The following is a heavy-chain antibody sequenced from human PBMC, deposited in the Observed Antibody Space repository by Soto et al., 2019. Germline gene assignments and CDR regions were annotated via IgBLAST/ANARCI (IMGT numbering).Heavy chain of an antibody. CDR2: IYYSGST. D-gene: IGHD6-19*01. CDR1: GGSISSYY. Sequence: SETLSLTCTVSGGSISSYYWSWIRQPPGKGLEWIGYIYYSGSTNYNPSLKSRVTISVDTSKNQFSLKLSSVTAADTAVYYCARGSIAVAGICDYWCQGTLGTVSS. V-gene: IGHV4-59*01. CDR3: ARGSIAVAGICDY. J-gene: IGHJ4*02.